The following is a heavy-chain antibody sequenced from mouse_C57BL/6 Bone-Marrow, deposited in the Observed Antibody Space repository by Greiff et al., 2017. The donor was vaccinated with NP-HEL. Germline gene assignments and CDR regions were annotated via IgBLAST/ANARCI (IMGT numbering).Heavy chain of an antibody. CDR1: GYTFTSYG. D-gene: IGHD1-1*01. CDR3: ARRYYYGSSSAWFAY. CDR2: IYPRSGNT. Sequence: QVQLQQSGAELARPEASVKLSCKASGYTFTSYGISWVKQRTGQGLEWIGEIYPRSGNTYYNEKFKGKATLTADKSSSTAYMELRSLTSEDSAVYFCARRYYYGSSSAWFAYWGQGTLVTVSA. V-gene: IGHV1-81*01. J-gene: IGHJ3*01.